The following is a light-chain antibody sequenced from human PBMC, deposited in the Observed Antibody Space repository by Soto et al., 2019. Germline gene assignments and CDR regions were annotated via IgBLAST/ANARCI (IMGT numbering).Light chain of an antibody. CDR1: SSNIGAAYD. Sequence: QSVLTQSPSVSGAPGQRVTISCTGSSSNIGAAYDVNWYQHLPGTAPKLLIYGNTNRPSGVPDRFSGSKSSTSASLAITGLQADDEAVYYCAAWDGTLNGWVFGGGTQLTVL. J-gene: IGLJ3*02. CDR2: GNT. CDR3: AAWDGTLNGWV. V-gene: IGLV1-40*01.